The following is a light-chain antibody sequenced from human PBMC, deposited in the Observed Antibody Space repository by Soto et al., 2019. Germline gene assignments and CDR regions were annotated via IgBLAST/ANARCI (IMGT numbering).Light chain of an antibody. CDR2: NNH. J-gene: IGLJ1*01. CDR1: SSNIGSNP. Sequence: QSVVTQPPSASGTPGQRVTISCSGSSSNIGSNPVNWYQQLPGTAPKVLIYNNHRRPSGVPDRFSGSKSGTSASLAISGLQSEDEADYYCVAWDDSLNTYVFGTGTKVTVL. CDR3: VAWDDSLNTYV. V-gene: IGLV1-44*01.